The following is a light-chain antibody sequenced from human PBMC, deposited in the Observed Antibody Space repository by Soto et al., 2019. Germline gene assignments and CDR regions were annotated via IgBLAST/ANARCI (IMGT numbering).Light chain of an antibody. V-gene: IGKV3-15*01. Sequence: EIVMTQSPATLSVSPGERATLSCRARQSVSSNLAWYQQKPGQAPRLLIYGASTRATGIPARFSGSGSGTEFTLTISSLQSEDVSVYYCQHYNNWPPWTFGQGTKVEIK. J-gene: IGKJ1*01. CDR1: QSVSSN. CDR2: GAS. CDR3: QHYNNWPPWT.